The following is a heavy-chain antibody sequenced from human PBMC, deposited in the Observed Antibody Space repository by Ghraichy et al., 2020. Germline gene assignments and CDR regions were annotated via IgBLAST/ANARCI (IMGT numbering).Heavy chain of an antibody. CDR3: AKGSYSYDSSGYMDH. Sequence: GGSLRLSCAASGFIFGDYAMNWVRQAPGKGLDWVSGITGGGGNTDYAGSVKGRFTMSRDNSKNTVYLQMNSLRAEDTAVYYCAKGSYSYDSSGYMDHWGQGTLVTVSS. J-gene: IGHJ4*02. V-gene: IGHV3-23*01. CDR2: ITGGGGNT. D-gene: IGHD3-22*01. CDR1: GFIFGDYA.